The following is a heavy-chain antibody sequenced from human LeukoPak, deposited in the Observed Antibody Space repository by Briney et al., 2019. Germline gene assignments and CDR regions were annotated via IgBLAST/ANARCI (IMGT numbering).Heavy chain of an antibody. J-gene: IGHJ4*02. CDR2: IYTSGST. D-gene: IGHD6-13*01. CDR3: ACESLTQLASR. Sequence: SETLSLTCTVSGGSISSYYWSWIRQPAGKGLEWIGRIYTSGSTNYNPSLESRVTMSVDTSKNQFSLKLSSVTAADTAVYYCACESLTQLASRWGQGTLVTVSS. V-gene: IGHV4-4*07. CDR1: GGSISSYY.